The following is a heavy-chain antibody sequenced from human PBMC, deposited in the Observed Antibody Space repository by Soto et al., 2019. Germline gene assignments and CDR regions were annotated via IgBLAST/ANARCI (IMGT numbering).Heavy chain of an antibody. CDR3: ARDSTRGLDNDY. CDR1: GFTFSNYG. CDR2: IWYDGSNK. J-gene: IGHJ4*02. D-gene: IGHD6-19*01. Sequence: QVQLVESGGGVVQPGRSLRLCCAASGFTFSNYGMHWVRQAPGKGLEWVAVIWYDGSNKYYADSVKGRFTISRDNSKNTLYLQMNSLRAEDTAVYYCARDSTRGLDNDYWGQGTVVTVSS. V-gene: IGHV3-33*01.